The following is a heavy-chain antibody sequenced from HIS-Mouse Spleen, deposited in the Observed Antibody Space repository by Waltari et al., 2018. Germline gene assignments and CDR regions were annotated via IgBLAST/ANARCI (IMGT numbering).Heavy chain of an antibody. CDR3: AKGGLMVYAIGDF. Sequence: QVQLVESGGGVVQPGRSLRLSCAASGFTFSSYGMHWVRQAPGMGLEWVAVIWYDGSNKYYADSVKCRFTISRDNSKSTLYLQMNSLRAEDTAVYYCAKGGLMVYAIGDFWGQGTLVTVSS. CDR1: GFTFSSYG. CDR2: IWYDGSNK. V-gene: IGHV3-33*06. D-gene: IGHD2-8*01. J-gene: IGHJ4*02.